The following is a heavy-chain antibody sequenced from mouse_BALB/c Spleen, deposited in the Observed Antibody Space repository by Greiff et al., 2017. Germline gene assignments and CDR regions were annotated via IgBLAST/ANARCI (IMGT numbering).Heavy chain of an antibody. CDR3: ARGSGITTVFAY. J-gene: IGHJ3*01. V-gene: IGHV1-28*01. CDR1: GYSFTSYY. Sequence: EVQLQQSGPELMKPGASVKISCKASGYSFTSYYMHWVKQSHGKSLEWIGYIDPFNGGTSYNQKFKGKATLTVDKSSSTAYMHLSSLTSEDSAVYYCARGSGITTVFAYWGQGTLVTVSA. D-gene: IGHD2-4*01. CDR2: IDPFNGGT.